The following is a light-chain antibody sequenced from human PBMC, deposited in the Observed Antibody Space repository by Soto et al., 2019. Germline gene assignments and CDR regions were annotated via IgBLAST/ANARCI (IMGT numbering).Light chain of an antibody. Sequence: ELVWTPSPGTRSLSPGARAPLSCRARQSVGSSYLAWSPQKRGQAPRLLIYSASSRATGIPDRFSGSGSGTDFTLTIRRLEPEDFAVYYCHQYGSSSWTFGQGTKVDIK. J-gene: IGKJ1*01. CDR3: HQYGSSSWT. CDR1: QSVGSSY. V-gene: IGKV3-20*01. CDR2: SAS.